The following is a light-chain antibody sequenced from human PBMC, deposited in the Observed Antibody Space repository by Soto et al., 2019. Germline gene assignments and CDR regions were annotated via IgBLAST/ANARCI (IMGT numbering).Light chain of an antibody. CDR1: SSDVGSDNR. V-gene: IGLV2-18*01. Sequence: LTQPPSVSGSPGQSVTISCTGTSSDVGSDNRVSWYQQPPGTAPKLMIYQVSNRPSGVPDRFSGSKSGNTASLTISGLQTDDEADYYCTLYRNSTTVFGTGTKLTVL. CDR2: QVS. CDR3: TLYRNSTTV. J-gene: IGLJ1*01.